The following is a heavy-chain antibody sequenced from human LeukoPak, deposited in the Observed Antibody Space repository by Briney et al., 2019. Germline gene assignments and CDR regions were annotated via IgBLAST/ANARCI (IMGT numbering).Heavy chain of an antibody. V-gene: IGHV1-2*02. D-gene: IGHD5-18*01. CDR1: GYTFTGYY. CDR2: INPNSGGT. J-gene: IGHJ4*02. Sequence: ASVKASCKASGYTFTGYYMHWVRQAPGQGLEWMGWINPNSGGTNYAQKFQGRVTMTRDTSISTAYMELSRLRSDDTAVYYCARDRDTAMVNPLDYWGQGTLVAVSS. CDR3: ARDRDTAMVNPLDY.